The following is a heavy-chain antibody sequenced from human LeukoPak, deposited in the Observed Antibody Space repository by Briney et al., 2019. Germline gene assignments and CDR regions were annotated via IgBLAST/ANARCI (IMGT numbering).Heavy chain of an antibody. V-gene: IGHV1-18*01. J-gene: IGHJ6*03. CDR3: ARDIAAAGTGPYYYYCMDV. D-gene: IGHD6-13*01. CDR1: GYTFTSYG. Sequence: GASVKVSCKPSGYTFTSYGISWVRQAPGQGLEWMGWISAYNGNTNYAQKLQGRVTMTTDTSTSTAYMELRSLRSEDTAVYYCARDIAAAGTGPYYYYCMDVWGKGTTVTVSS. CDR2: ISAYNGNT.